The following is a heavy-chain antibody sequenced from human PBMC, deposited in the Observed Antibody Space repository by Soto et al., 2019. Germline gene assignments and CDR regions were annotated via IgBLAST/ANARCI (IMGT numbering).Heavy chain of an antibody. J-gene: IGHJ4*02. Sequence: QLQLQESGPGLVKPSETLSLTCSVSGGSISSGSYFWGWIRQPPGKGLEWIGSIYYSGSTYYNPSLKSRVTISVDTSKNQFSLNLSSVTAADTAVYYCARRDLTMGEASFDFWGQGTLVTVSS. CDR3: ARRDLTMGEASFDF. V-gene: IGHV4-39*01. CDR2: IYYSGST. CDR1: GGSISSGSYF. D-gene: IGHD3-10*01.